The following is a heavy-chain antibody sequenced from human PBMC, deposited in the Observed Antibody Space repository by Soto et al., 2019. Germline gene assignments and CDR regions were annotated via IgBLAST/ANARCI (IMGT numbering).Heavy chain of an antibody. CDR2: ISSSGSTI. J-gene: IGHJ4*02. V-gene: IGHV3-48*03. Sequence: HPGGSLRLSCAASGFTFSSYEMNWVRQAPGKGLEWVSYISSSGSTIYYADSVKGRFTISRDNAKNSLYLQMNSLRAEDTAVYYCARDSAWLGLFGYWGQGTLVTVSS. CDR1: GFTFSSYE. D-gene: IGHD6-19*01. CDR3: ARDSAWLGLFGY.